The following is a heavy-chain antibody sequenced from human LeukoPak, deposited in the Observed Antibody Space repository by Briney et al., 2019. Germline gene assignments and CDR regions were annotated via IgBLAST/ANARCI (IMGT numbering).Heavy chain of an antibody. CDR1: GFTFSGSS. CDR3: ARAVAGFGTYYFDY. CDR2: ISSSSNTI. D-gene: IGHD6-19*01. J-gene: IGHJ4*02. V-gene: IGHV3-48*01. Sequence: PGGSLRLSCATSGFTFSGSSMNWVRQAPGKGLEWVSYISSSSNTIYYADSVKGRFTISRDNAKNSLYLQMNSLRAEDTAVYYCARAVAGFGTYYFDYWGQGTLVTVSS.